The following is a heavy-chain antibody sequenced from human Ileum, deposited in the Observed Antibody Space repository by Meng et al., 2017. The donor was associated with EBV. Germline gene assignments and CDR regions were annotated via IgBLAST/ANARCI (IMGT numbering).Heavy chain of an antibody. D-gene: IGHD2-15*01. V-gene: IGHV1-18*01. CDR3: ARDRGQDTVVVVADRGFDP. CDR1: GYTFNNYG. J-gene: IGHJ5*02. CDR2: ISPYIGNT. Sequence: QVQLVQSGDEVKKPXXXXKXAXRAXGYTFNNYGLNWVRQAPGQGLEWMGWISPYIGNTNYAQRFQGRLTLTTDTSTDTAYMELRSLSPDDTAIYYCARDRGQDTVVVVADRGFDPWGQGTLVTVSS.